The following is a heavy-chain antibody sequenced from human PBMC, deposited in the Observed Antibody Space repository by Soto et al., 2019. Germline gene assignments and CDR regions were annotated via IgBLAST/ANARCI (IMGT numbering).Heavy chain of an antibody. CDR2: INTHNGDT. Sequence: QVQLVQSGAEVKKPGASVKVSCKASGYTFTSYHISWVRQAPGQGLEWMGRINTHNGDTNYAQKPQGRVTMTTDTSTRTSYVELRSLRSDGTAVYFRARGPRWQLGPFDLWGRGTLVTVSS. CDR1: GYTFTSYH. J-gene: IGHJ2*01. V-gene: IGHV1-18*01. CDR3: ARGPRWQLGPFDL. D-gene: IGHD6-6*01.